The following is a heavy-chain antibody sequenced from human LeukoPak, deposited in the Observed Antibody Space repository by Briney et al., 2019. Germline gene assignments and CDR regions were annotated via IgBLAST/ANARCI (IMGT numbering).Heavy chain of an antibody. Sequence: GGSLRLSCAASGFTFSSYAMHWVRQAPGKGLEWVAVISYDGSNKYYADSVKGRFTISRDNFKNTLYLQMNSLRAEDTAVYYCARADLGYDFWSGYYPTLFDYWGQGTLVTVSS. J-gene: IGHJ4*02. CDR2: ISYDGSNK. CDR3: ARADLGYDFWSGYYPTLFDY. V-gene: IGHV3-30*04. CDR1: GFTFSSYA. D-gene: IGHD3-3*01.